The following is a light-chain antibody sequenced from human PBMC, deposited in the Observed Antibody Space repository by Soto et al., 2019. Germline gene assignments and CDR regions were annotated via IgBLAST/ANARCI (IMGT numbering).Light chain of an antibody. CDR1: QSVSKY. J-gene: IGKJ1*01. V-gene: IGKV3-20*01. CDR2: GAS. CDR3: QQYGGSRQT. Sequence: EIVLTQSPGTLALSPGEGATLSCRASQSVSKYLAWYQQKPGQAPRLLIYGASSRATGIPDSFSGSGSGTDFTLTISRLEPEDFAVYYFQQYGGSRQTFGQGTKVEIK.